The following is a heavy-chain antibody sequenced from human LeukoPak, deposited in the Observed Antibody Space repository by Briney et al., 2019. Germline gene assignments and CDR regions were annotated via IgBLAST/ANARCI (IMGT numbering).Heavy chain of an antibody. CDR1: GGSISSGGYY. J-gene: IGHJ4*02. CDR3: TRLLKYSGSYYCDY. Sequence: ASETLSLTCTVSGGSISSGGYYWSWIRQHPGKGLEWIGNIYYGGSTYYNPSLKSRVTISVDTSKNQFSLKLSSVTAADTAVYYCTRLLKYSGSYYCDYWGQGSLVTVSS. D-gene: IGHD1-26*01. V-gene: IGHV4-39*01. CDR2: IYYGGST.